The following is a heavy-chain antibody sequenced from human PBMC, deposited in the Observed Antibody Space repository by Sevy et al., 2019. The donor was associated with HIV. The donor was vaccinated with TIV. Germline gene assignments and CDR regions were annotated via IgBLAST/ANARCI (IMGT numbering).Heavy chain of an antibody. Sequence: SETLSLTCTVSGGSISSSSYYWGWIRQPPGKGLEWIGSIYYSGSTYYNPSLKSRVTISVDTSKNQFSLKLSSVTAADTAVYYCARQTYYDFWSCYYSLFDYWGQGTLVTVSS. J-gene: IGHJ4*02. CDR3: ARQTYYDFWSCYYSLFDY. CDR2: IYYSGST. V-gene: IGHV4-39*01. CDR1: GGSISSSSYY. D-gene: IGHD3-3*01.